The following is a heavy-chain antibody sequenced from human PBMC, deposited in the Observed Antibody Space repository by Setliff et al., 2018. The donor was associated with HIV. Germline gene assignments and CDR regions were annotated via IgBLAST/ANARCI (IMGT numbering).Heavy chain of an antibody. CDR2: INPNSGST. V-gene: IGHV1-2*06. D-gene: IGHD3-22*01. J-gene: IGHJ4*02. CDR3: ATRGRAYYYDSSGYFDY. CDR1: GYTFTAYY. Sequence: ASVKVSCKASGYTFTAYYMHWVRQAPGQGLEWMGRINPNSGSTYYADSVKGRFTISRDNSKNALYLQMNSLRVEDTAVYFCATRGRAYYYDSSGYFDYWGQGALVTVSS.